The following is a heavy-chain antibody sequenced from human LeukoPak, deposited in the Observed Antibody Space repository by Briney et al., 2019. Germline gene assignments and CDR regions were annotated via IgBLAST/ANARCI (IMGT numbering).Heavy chain of an antibody. CDR3: ARAGSHRNSGYDY. CDR2: ISSSSSYI. J-gene: IGHJ4*02. Sequence: GGSLRLSCAASGFTFSSYSMNLVRQAPGKGLEWVSSISSSSSYIYYADSVKGRFTISRDNAKNSLYLQMNSLRAEDTAVYYCARAGSHRNSGYDYWGQGTLVTVSS. V-gene: IGHV3-21*01. D-gene: IGHD5-12*01. CDR1: GFTFSSYS.